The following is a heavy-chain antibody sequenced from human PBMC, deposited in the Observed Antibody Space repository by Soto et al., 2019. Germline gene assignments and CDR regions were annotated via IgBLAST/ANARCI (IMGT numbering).Heavy chain of an antibody. CDR1: GYTLTELS. CDR3: AKEGITMVRGVIQIKGWFDP. CDR2: FDPEDGET. Sequence: QVQLVQSGAEVKKPGASVKVSCKVSGYTLTELSMHWVRQAPGKGLEWMGGFDPEDGETIYAQKFQGRVTMTEDTSTDTAYMELSSLRSEDTAVYYCAKEGITMVRGVIQIKGWFDPWGQGTLVTVSS. J-gene: IGHJ5*02. D-gene: IGHD3-10*01. V-gene: IGHV1-24*01.